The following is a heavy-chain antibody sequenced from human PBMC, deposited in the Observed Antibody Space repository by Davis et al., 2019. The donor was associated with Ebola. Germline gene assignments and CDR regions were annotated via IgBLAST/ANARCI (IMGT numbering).Heavy chain of an antibody. CDR1: GGSISSFNW. Sequence: MPSETLSLTCAVSGGSISSFNWWTWVRQPPGKGLEWIGEIYHSGTTNYNPSLKSRVTTSVDKSKNQFSLRLSSVTAADTAMYYCVKGLKLDNANYIYAFDIWGQGTMVTVSS. D-gene: IGHD4/OR15-4a*01. J-gene: IGHJ3*02. CDR2: IYHSGTT. V-gene: IGHV4-4*02. CDR3: VKGLKLDNANYIYAFDI.